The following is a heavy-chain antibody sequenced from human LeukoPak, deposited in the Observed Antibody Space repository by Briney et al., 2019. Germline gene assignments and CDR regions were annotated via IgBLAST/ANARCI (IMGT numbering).Heavy chain of an antibody. CDR2: ISSSSSTI. Sequence: PGGSLRLSCAASGITFSSYSMNWVRQAPGKGLEWVSYISSSSSTIYYADSVKGRFTISRDNAKNSLYLQMNSLRDEDTAVYYCARDGTSCYFSSCYYYYYMDVWGKGTTVTVSS. J-gene: IGHJ6*03. CDR1: GITFSSYS. D-gene: IGHD2-2*01. V-gene: IGHV3-48*02. CDR3: ARDGTSCYFSSCYYYYYMDV.